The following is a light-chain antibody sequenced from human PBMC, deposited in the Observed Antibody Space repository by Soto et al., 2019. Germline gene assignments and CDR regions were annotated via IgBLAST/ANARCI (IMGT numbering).Light chain of an antibody. J-gene: IGLJ1*01. CDR2: DVA. CDR3: SSYTTSCPRV. CDR1: SSDVGGFNF. V-gene: IGLV2-14*03. Sequence: QSVLTQPASVSGSPGQSITISCTGSSSDVGGFNFVSWYQQHPGKAPKLMIYDVASRPSGVSNRFSGSKSGNTASLTISGLQTEDEADYYCSSYTTSCPRVFGNGIKVTVL.